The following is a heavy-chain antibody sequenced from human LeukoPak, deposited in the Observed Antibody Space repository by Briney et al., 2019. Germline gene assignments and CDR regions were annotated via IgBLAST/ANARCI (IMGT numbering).Heavy chain of an antibody. CDR2: ISSSSSTI. Sequence: GGSLRLSCAASGFTFSSYSMTWVRQAPGKGLEWVSYISSSSSTIYYADSVKGRFTISRDNAKNSLYLQMNSLRAEDTAVYYCARPAGDIVVVVAAHGGRTNWFDPWGQGTLVTVSS. D-gene: IGHD2-15*01. CDR1: GFTFSSYS. V-gene: IGHV3-48*01. J-gene: IGHJ5*02. CDR3: ARPAGDIVVVVAAHGGRTNWFDP.